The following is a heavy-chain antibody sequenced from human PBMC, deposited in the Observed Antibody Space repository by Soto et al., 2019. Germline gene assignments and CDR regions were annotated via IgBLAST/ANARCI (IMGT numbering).Heavy chain of an antibody. Sequence: GESLKISCAASGFTFSSYWMHWVRQAPGKGLVWVSRINSDGSSTSYADSVKGRFTISRDNAKNTLYLQMNSLRAEDTAVYYCARESWEYNWNHNNWFDPWGQGTLVTVSS. CDR3: ARESWEYNWNHNNWFDP. CDR1: GFTFSSYW. CDR2: INSDGSST. D-gene: IGHD1-20*01. V-gene: IGHV3-74*01. J-gene: IGHJ5*02.